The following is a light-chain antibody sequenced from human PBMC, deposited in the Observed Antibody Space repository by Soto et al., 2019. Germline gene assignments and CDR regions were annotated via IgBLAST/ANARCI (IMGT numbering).Light chain of an antibody. Sequence: DIQMTQSPSSVSASIGGTVTITCRATQDISTLLAWYQQKPGKAPKLLIYGAYTLESGVPSRFSGRGSGTDFNLTISSLQPEDFATYFCQQADSFPLTFGGGTKVEIK. CDR3: QQADSFPLT. CDR1: QDISTL. V-gene: IGKV1D-12*01. J-gene: IGKJ4*01. CDR2: GAY.